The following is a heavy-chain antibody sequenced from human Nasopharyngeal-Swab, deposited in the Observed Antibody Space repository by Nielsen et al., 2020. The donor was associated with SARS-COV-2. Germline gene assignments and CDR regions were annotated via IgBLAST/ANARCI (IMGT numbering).Heavy chain of an antibody. Sequence: LRLSCAASGFTFSSYAMSWIRQHPGKGLEWIGYIYYSGSTYYNPSLKSRVTISVDTSKNQFSLKLSSVTAADTAVYYCARLIVATSWYFDLWGRGTLVTVSS. CDR3: ARLIVATSWYFDL. D-gene: IGHD5-12*01. CDR2: IYYSGST. CDR1: GFTFSSYA. J-gene: IGHJ2*01. V-gene: IGHV4-31*02.